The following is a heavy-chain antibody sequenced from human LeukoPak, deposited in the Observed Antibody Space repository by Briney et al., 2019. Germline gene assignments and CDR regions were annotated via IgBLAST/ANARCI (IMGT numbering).Heavy chain of an antibody. V-gene: IGHV3-48*03. D-gene: IGHD3-3*02. CDR2: ISSHARTT. CDR3: ARVAPRIFYFDY. J-gene: IGHJ4*02. CDR1: GFIFSSYE. Sequence: GSLRLSCAASGFIFSSYEMNWVRQAPGKGLEWVSYISSHARTTYNADSVKGRFTISRDNAKNSLYLQMDSLRAEDTAVYYCARVAPRIFYFDYWGQGTLVTVSS.